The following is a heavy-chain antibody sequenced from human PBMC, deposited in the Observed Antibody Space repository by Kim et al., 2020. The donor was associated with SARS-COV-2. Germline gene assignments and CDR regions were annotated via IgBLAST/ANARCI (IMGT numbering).Heavy chain of an antibody. CDR1: GFMFSRYG. CDR3: AKDFLEMASNGYDAFDM. D-gene: IGHD3-3*01. CDR2: RSFNGSKQ. Sequence: GGSLRLSCIASGFMFSRYGMHWVRQAPGKGLEWVAMRSFNGSKQWYADSVKGRFTISKDNSKNTLFLQMNSLRLEDTAVYYCAKDFLEMASNGYDAFDMWGQGTLVTVSS. V-gene: IGHV3-30*18. J-gene: IGHJ3*02.